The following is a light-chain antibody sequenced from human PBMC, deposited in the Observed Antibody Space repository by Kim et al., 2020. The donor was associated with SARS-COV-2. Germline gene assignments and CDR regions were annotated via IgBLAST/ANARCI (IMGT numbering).Light chain of an antibody. J-gene: IGKJ2*01. V-gene: IGKV1-33*01. Sequence: LSASVRDRVTITCQASQDISNYLNWYQQKPGKAPKLLIYDASNLETGVPSRFSGSGSGTDFTFTISSLQPEDIATYYCQQYNNLYTFGQGTKLEI. CDR3: QQYNNLYT. CDR1: QDISNY. CDR2: DAS.